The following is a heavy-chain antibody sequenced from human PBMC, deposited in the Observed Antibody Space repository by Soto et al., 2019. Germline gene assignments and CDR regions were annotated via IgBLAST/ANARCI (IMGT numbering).Heavy chain of an antibody. V-gene: IGHV4-30-4*01. D-gene: IGHD3-10*01. Sequence: PSETLSLTCTVSGGSIRSGDYFWSWIRQAPGKGLEWIGYIYHSGSTHYNPSLKSRVTISVDMSKNQFSLKLSSVTAADTAVYYCARGRVGSGSYLSTNWFDPWGQGTLVTVSS. J-gene: IGHJ5*02. CDR1: GGSIRSGDYF. CDR3: ARGRVGSGSYLSTNWFDP. CDR2: IYHSGST.